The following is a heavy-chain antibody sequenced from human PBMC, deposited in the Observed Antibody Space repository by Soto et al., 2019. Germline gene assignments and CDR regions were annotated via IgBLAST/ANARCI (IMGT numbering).Heavy chain of an antibody. Sequence: ASVKVSCKASGYTFTSYGISWVRQAPGQGLEWMGWISAYNGNTNYAQKLQGRVTMTTDTSTSTAYMELRSLRSDDTAVYYCARDRSLKVGAKPPDYWGQGTLVTVSS. D-gene: IGHD1-26*01. CDR2: ISAYNGNT. CDR3: ARDRSLKVGAKPPDY. V-gene: IGHV1-18*01. CDR1: GYTFTSYG. J-gene: IGHJ4*02.